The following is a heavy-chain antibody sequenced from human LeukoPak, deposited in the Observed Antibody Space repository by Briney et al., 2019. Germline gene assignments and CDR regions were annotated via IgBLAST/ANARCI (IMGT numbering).Heavy chain of an antibody. D-gene: IGHD3-16*02. CDR2: INPNSGGT. J-gene: IGHJ4*02. CDR1: GYTFTGYY. Sequence: ASVKVSCKASGYTFTGYYMHWVRQAPGQGLEWMGWINPNSGGTNYAQKFQGRVTMTRDTSISTAYMELSRLRSDDTAVYYCARDLTRVMITFGGVIVPTFFYWGQGTLVTVSS. CDR3: ARDLTRVMITFGGVIVPTFFY. V-gene: IGHV1-2*02.